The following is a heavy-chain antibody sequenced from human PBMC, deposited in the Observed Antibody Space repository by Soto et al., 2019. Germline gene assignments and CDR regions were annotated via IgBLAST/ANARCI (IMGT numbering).Heavy chain of an antibody. CDR3: AKLPELGDGWNYYGMDV. J-gene: IGHJ6*02. D-gene: IGHD1-7*01. Sequence: GGSLRLSCAASGFTFSSYAMSWVRQAPGKGLEWVSAISGSGGSTYYADSVKGRFTISRDNSKNTLYLQMNSLRAEDTAVYYCAKLPELGDGWNYYGMDVWGQGTTVTVSS. CDR1: GFTFSSYA. V-gene: IGHV3-23*01. CDR2: ISGSGGST.